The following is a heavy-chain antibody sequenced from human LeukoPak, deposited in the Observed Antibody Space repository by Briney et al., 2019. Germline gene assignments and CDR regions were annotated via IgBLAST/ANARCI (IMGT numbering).Heavy chain of an antibody. V-gene: IGHV1-46*01. CDR2: INPSGGST. D-gene: IGHD6-13*01. J-gene: IGHJ4*02. CDR1: GYTFTSYY. CDR3: ARGIAAAGPPRDGAGKFDY. Sequence: GASVKVSCKASGYTFTSYYMHWVRQAPGQGLEWMGIINPSGGSTSYAQKFQGRVTMTRDTSTSTVYMELSSLRSEDTAVYYCARGIAAAGPPRDGAGKFDYWGQGTLVTVSS.